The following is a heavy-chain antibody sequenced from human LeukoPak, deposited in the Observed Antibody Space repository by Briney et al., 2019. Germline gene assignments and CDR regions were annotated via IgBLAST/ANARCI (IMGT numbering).Heavy chain of an antibody. CDR3: ARETDNWNGEDYYYGMDV. J-gene: IGHJ6*02. Sequence: GGSLRLSCAVSGFTFSSYWMSWVRQAPGKGLEWVANIKQDGSEKYYVDSVKGRFTISRDNAKNSLYLQMNSLRAEDTAVYYCARETDNWNGEDYYYGMDVWGQGTTVTVSS. V-gene: IGHV3-7*01. CDR1: GFTFSSYW. D-gene: IGHD1-20*01. CDR2: IKQDGSEK.